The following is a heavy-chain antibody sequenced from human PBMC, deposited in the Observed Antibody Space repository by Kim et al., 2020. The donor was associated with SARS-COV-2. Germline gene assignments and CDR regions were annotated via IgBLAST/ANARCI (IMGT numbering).Heavy chain of an antibody. CDR2: INTDTENP. Sequence: ASVKVSCKASGYTFISYGVNWVRQAPGQGLEWMGWINTDTENPTYAQGSTGRIVFSLDTSVSTAYLQIGSLKAEDTAMYYCAGAVRDWYLDYWGQGTLVTVSA. V-gene: IGHV7-4-1*01. CDR3: AGAVRDWYLDY. CDR1: GYTFISYG. J-gene: IGHJ4*02. D-gene: IGHD2-21*02.